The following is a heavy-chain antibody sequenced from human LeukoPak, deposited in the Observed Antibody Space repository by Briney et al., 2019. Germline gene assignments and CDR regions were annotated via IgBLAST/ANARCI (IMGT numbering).Heavy chain of an antibody. D-gene: IGHD3-9*01. CDR2: INPNSGGT. J-gene: IGHJ4*02. CDR3: ARDEGILVTAEYYFDY. Sequence: SVKVSCKASGYTFTGYYMHWVRQAPGQGLEWMGWINPNSGGTNYAQKFQGRVTMTRDTSISTAYMELSRLRSDDTAVYYCARDEGILVTAEYYFDYWGQGTLVTVSS. V-gene: IGHV1-2*02. CDR1: GYTFTGYY.